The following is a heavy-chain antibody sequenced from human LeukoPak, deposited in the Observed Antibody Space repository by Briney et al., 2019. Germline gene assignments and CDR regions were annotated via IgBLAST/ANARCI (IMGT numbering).Heavy chain of an antibody. V-gene: IGHV1-18*01. CDR2: ISAYNGEA. Sequence: ASVKVSCKASGYTFNRFGISWVRQAPGQGLEWMGWISAYNGEANYGQKFQGRVTMTTDTSTTTAYMELTSLRSDDTAVYYCARSDDYDIFTGYYQVYYFDSWGQGTLVTVSS. CDR3: ARSDDYDIFTGYYQVYYFDS. D-gene: IGHD3-9*01. CDR1: GYTFNRFG. J-gene: IGHJ4*02.